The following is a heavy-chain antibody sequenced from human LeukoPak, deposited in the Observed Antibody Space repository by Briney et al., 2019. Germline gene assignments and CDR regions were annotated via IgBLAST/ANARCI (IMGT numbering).Heavy chain of an antibody. J-gene: IGHJ6*02. V-gene: IGHV3-66*01. D-gene: IGHD5-12*01. CDR3: ARGRGHSGYENYALDV. Sequence: GGSLRLSCAASGFIVSDSYVSWVRQAPGKGLEWVSVFYAGGSTYYAGSVRGRFTISRDTSKNTLYLHMSSLRAEDTAVYFCARGRGHSGYENYALDVWGQGTTVTVSS. CDR2: FYAGGST. CDR1: GFIVSDSY.